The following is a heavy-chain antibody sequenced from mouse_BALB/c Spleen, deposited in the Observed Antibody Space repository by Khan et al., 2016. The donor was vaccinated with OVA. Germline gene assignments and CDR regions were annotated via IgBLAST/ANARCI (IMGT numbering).Heavy chain of an antibody. D-gene: IGHD2-1*01. Sequence: LVESGGGLVKPGGSLKLSCAASGFTFSDYYMYWVRQTPEKRLEWVATISDGGSYTYYPDSVKGRFTISRDDAKNNLHLQMSSLKSDDTAMYYCARGYYGNPFAYWGQGTLVTVSA. CDR2: ISDGGSYT. CDR1: GFTFSDYY. J-gene: IGHJ3*01. V-gene: IGHV5-4*02. CDR3: ARGYYGNPFAY.